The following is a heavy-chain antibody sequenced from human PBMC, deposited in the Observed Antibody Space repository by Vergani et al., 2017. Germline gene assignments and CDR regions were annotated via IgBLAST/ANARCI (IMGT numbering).Heavy chain of an antibody. V-gene: IGHV3-48*03. CDR1: GFTFSSYE. CDR2: ISSSGSTI. Sequence: EVQLVESGGGLVQPGGSLRLSCAASGFTFSSYEMNWVRQAPGKGLEWVSYISSSGSTIYYADSVKGRFTISRDNAKNSLYLQMNSLRAEDTAVYYCARLASIAAERKNYYYYYGMDFWGQGTTVTVSS. D-gene: IGHD6-13*01. J-gene: IGHJ6*02. CDR3: ARLASIAAERKNYYYYYGMDF.